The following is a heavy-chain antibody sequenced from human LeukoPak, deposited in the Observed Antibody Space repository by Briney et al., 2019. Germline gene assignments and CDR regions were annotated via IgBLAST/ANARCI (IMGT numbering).Heavy chain of an antibody. V-gene: IGHV4-59*01. Sequence: PSETLSLTCTVSGGSISSFYWSWIRQPPGTGLEWIGYISSIGSTNYNPSLKSRVTISVDTSKNQFSLKMISVTAADTAVYYCARDPTTVTKGFDIWGQGTMVTVSS. D-gene: IGHD4-17*01. J-gene: IGHJ3*02. CDR3: ARDPTTVTKGFDI. CDR2: ISSIGST. CDR1: GGSISSFY.